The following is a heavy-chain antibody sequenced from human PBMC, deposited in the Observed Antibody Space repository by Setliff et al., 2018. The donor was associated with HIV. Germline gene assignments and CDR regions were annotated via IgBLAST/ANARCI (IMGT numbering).Heavy chain of an antibody. CDR2: VYHTGST. J-gene: IGHJ4*02. V-gene: IGHV4-38-2*01. Sequence: SETLSLTCGVSGYSMSSGYYWGWIRQPPGKGLEWIGNVYHTGSTYYTPSLKSRVTISVDTPKNEFSLKLSSMTAADTAVYYCARGIAVAGPYFDYWGQGTLVTVSS. D-gene: IGHD6-19*01. CDR1: GYSMSSGYY. CDR3: ARGIAVAGPYFDY.